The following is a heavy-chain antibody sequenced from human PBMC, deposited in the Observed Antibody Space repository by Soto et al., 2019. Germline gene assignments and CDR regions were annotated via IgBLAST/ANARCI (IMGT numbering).Heavy chain of an antibody. CDR1: GGSISSVGYF. Sequence: QVQLESSGPGLVKPSQTLSLTCTVSGGSISSVGYFWTWIRQHPAKGLEWIGHISYSGSTYFIPSLRSRLSMSVDTSKNQFSLNLTSVTVADTALYYCATLNSGWHQTFDSWGQGTLVTVSS. J-gene: IGHJ4*02. D-gene: IGHD6-25*01. CDR3: ATLNSGWHQTFDS. V-gene: IGHV4-31*03. CDR2: ISYSGST.